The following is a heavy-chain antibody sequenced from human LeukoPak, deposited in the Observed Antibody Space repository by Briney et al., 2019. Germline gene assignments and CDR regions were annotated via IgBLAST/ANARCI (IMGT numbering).Heavy chain of an antibody. CDR1: GFTLSSYA. CDR3: AKQGFGC. J-gene: IGHJ4*02. CDR2: ISGSADNT. V-gene: IGHV3-23*01. Sequence: TGGSLRPSCTASGFTLSSYAMSWVRQAPGEGLEWVSTISGSADNTNYAEAVKGRFTISRDNSKNTMYLQMNSLRAEDTAVYYCAKQGFGCWGQGTLVTVSS.